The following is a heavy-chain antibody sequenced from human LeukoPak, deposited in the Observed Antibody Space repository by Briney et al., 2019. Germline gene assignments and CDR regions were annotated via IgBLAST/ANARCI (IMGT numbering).Heavy chain of an antibody. CDR1: GFTFSRHG. V-gene: IGHV3-23*01. CDR2: ISGSSGNT. J-gene: IGHJ3*02. CDR3: AKDAPYYYDSSGYGGAFDI. D-gene: IGHD3-22*01. Sequence: GRSLRLSCAASGFTFSRHGMHWVRQAPGKGLEWVSTISGSSGNTYYADSVKGRFTISRDNSKNTLYLQINSLRAEDTAVYYCAKDAPYYYDSSGYGGAFDIWGQGTMVTVSS.